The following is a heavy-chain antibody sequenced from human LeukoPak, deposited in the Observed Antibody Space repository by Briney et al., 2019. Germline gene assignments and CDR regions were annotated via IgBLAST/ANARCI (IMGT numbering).Heavy chain of an antibody. CDR2: ISGSGGST. J-gene: IGHJ6*03. Sequence: GGSLRLSCAASGFTFSSYAMSWVRQAPGKGLKWVSSISGSGGSTYYADSVKGRFTISRDNSKNTLYLQMNSLRAEDTAVYYCAKYSVAGSGRYMDVWGKGTTVTVSS. CDR1: GFTFSSYA. V-gene: IGHV3-23*01. CDR3: AKYSVAGSGRYMDV. D-gene: IGHD6-19*01.